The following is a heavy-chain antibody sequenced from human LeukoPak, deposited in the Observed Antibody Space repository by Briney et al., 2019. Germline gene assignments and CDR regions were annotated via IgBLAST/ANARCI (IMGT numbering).Heavy chain of an antibody. CDR3: ARARLLRYFDWLSLGAY. CDR1: GFILSNHW. J-gene: IGHJ4*02. D-gene: IGHD3-9*01. V-gene: IGHV3-7*01. Sequence: GSSLRLSCAASGFILSNHWMTWVRQAPGKGPEWVANMNKDGSEKYYADSVKGRFTISRDNSKNTLYLQMNSLRAEDTAVYYCARARLLRYFDWLSLGAYWGQGTLVTVSS. CDR2: MNKDGSEK.